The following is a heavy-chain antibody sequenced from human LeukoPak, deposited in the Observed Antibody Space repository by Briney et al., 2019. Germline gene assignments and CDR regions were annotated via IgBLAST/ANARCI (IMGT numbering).Heavy chain of an antibody. V-gene: IGHV1-2*02. J-gene: IGHJ4*02. CDR3: ARGKSMEL. CDR1: GYTFTGYY. D-gene: IGHD1-7*01. Sequence: GASVKVSCKASGYTFTGYYMDWVRQAPGQGLEWMGWINPNSGGTNYAQNFQGRVTIARNTSISTAYMELSSLRSEDTAVYYCARGKSMELWGQGTLVTVSS. CDR2: INPNSGGT.